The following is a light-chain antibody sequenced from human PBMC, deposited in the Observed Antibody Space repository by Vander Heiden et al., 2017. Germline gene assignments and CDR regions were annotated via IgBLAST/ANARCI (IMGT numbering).Light chain of an antibody. CDR3: QVWDSGSDHPVL. Sequence: SYVLPPAPSASVPPGQTARISCRGHTIGHKSVHWYRQKPGKAPVLVVNDDSDRPSGIPERFSASKSGNTATLSISRVEAGDEADYFCQVWDSGSDHPVLFGGGTKVTVL. V-gene: IGLV3-21*02. J-gene: IGLJ2*01. CDR2: DDS. CDR1: TIGHKS.